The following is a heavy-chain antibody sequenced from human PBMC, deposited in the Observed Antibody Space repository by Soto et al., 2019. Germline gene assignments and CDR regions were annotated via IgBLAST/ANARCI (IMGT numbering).Heavy chain of an antibody. J-gene: IGHJ4*02. D-gene: IGHD4-17*01. V-gene: IGHV3-30-3*01. Sequence: PGGSLRLSCAASGFTFRSCAMGWVRQAPGKGLEWVAVISYDGSNKYYADSVKGRFTISRDNSKNTLYLQMNSLRAEDTAVYYCASVAQDYGDYVTDYWGQGTLVTVS. CDR3: ASVAQDYGDYVTDY. CDR1: GFTFRSCA. CDR2: ISYDGSNK.